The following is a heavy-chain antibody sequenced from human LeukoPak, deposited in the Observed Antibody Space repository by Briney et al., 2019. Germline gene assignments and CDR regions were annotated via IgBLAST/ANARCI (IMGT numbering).Heavy chain of an antibody. V-gene: IGHV4-59*12. Sequence: PSETLSLTCTVSGGSISSYYWSWIRQPPGKGLEWIGYIYYSGSTNYNPSLKSRVTISVDTSKNQFSLKLSSVTAADTAVYYCARLLAGFWGKYYFDYWGQGALVTVSS. CDR2: IYYSGST. CDR1: GGSISSYY. CDR3: ARLLAGFWGKYYFDY. D-gene: IGHD3-16*01. J-gene: IGHJ4*02.